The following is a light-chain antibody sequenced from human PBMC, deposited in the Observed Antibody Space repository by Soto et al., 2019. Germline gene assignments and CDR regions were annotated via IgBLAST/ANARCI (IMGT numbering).Light chain of an antibody. CDR1: QSVRSN. CDR3: QQYNDWWT. CDR2: GAS. Sequence: EIVMTQSPATLSVSPGEGATLSCRASQSVRSNLAWYQQKPGQAPMLLIYGASTRATGIPARFSGSGSGTEFTLTISSLQSQDFALYYCQQYNDWWTFGQGTRVDIK. V-gene: IGKV3-15*01. J-gene: IGKJ1*01.